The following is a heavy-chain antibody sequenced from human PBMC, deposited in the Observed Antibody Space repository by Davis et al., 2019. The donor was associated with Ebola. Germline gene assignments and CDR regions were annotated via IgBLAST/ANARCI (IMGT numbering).Heavy chain of an antibody. J-gene: IGHJ6*02. CDR2: TYYRSKWHN. CDR1: GDSVSSNSVA. Sequence: SQTLSLTCVISGDSVSSNSVAWNWIRQSPSRGLERLGRTYYRSKWHNDYAVSVKSRITINPDTSRNQFSLQLDSVTPEDTAIYYCARGPPMDVWGQGTTVTVSS. CDR3: ARGPPMDV. V-gene: IGHV6-1*01.